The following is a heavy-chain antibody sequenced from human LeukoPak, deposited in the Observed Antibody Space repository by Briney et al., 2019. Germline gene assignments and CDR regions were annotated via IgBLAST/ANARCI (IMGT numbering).Heavy chain of an antibody. D-gene: IGHD2-21*02. CDR1: GFTFSSYA. CDR3: AKVSAIVVVTAISPFDY. CDR2: ISYDGSNK. V-gene: IGHV3-30-3*01. J-gene: IGHJ4*02. Sequence: GRSLRLSCAASGFTFSSYAMHWVRQAPGKGLEWVAVISYDGSNKYYADSVKGRFTISRDNSKNTLYLQMNSLRAEDTAVYYCAKVSAIVVVTAISPFDYWGQGTLVTVSS.